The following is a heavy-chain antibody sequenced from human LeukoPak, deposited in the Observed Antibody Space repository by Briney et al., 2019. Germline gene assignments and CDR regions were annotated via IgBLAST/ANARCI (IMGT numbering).Heavy chain of an antibody. CDR1: GFTFSSYA. V-gene: IGHV3-30-3*01. J-gene: IGHJ4*02. Sequence: GGSLRLSCAASGFTFSSYAMHWVRQAPGKGLEWVAVISYDGSNKYYADSVKGRFTISRDNSKNTLYLQMNSLRAEDTAVYYCAREVAAADFDYWGQGTLVTVSS. CDR3: AREVAAADFDY. CDR2: ISYDGSNK. D-gene: IGHD6-13*01.